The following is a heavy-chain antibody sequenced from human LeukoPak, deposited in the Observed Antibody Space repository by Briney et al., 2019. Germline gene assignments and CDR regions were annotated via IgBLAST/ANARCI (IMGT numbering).Heavy chain of an antibody. Sequence: GGSLRLSCAASGFTFSNAWMSWVRQAPGKGLEWVGRIKSKTDSGTTDYAAPVKGRFTISRDDSKNMLYLQMNSLKTEDTAVYYCTTNGPGAGVPYYYMVVWGKGTTVTISS. D-gene: IGHD1-14*01. CDR1: GFTFSNAW. CDR2: IKSKTDSGTT. V-gene: IGHV3-15*01. CDR3: TTNGPGAGVPYYYMVV. J-gene: IGHJ6*03.